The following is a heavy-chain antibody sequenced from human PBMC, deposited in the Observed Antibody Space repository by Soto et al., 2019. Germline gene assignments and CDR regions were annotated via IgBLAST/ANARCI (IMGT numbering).Heavy chain of an antibody. CDR2: IYYSGST. Sequence: SETLSLTCTVSGGSISSGDYYWSWIRQPPGKGLEWIGYIYYSGSTYYNPSLKSRVTISVDTSKNQFSLKLSSVTAADTAVYYCARLSPNVVVITPDAFDIWGQGTMVTVSS. V-gene: IGHV4-30-4*01. J-gene: IGHJ3*02. CDR1: GGSISSGDYY. D-gene: IGHD3-22*01. CDR3: ARLSPNVVVITPDAFDI.